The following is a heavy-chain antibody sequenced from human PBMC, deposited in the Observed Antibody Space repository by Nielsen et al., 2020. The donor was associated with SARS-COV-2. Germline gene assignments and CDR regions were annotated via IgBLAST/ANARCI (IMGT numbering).Heavy chain of an antibody. Sequence: GGSLRLSCAASGFIFSTYGMHWVRQAPGKGLEWVANIKQDGSEKYYVDSVKGRFTISRDNAKNSLYLQMNSLRAEDTAVYYCARGHFKVVVNITTYYFDYWGQGTLVTVSS. D-gene: IGHD3-3*01. CDR1: GFIFSTYG. V-gene: IGHV3-7*03. CDR3: ARGHFKVVVNITTYYFDY. CDR2: IKQDGSEK. J-gene: IGHJ4*02.